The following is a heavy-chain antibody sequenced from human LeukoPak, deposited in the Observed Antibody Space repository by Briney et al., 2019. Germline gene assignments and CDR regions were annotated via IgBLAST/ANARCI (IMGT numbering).Heavy chain of an antibody. V-gene: IGHV4-39*01. CDR2: IYYSGST. CDR3: ARPVPNYGWGNLPRV. Sequence: SETLSLTCTVSGGSISSSSYYWSWIRQPPGKGLEWIGSIYYSGSTYYNPSLKSRVTISVDTSKNQFSLKLSSVTAADTAVYYSARPVPNYGWGNLPRVWGQGTLVTVSS. J-gene: IGHJ4*02. CDR1: GGSISSSSYY. D-gene: IGHD3-10*01.